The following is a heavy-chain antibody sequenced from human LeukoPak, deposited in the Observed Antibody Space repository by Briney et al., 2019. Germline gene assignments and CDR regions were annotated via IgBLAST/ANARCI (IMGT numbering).Heavy chain of an antibody. Sequence: GVFLSLSRAVCRFTCRSLGMLWVRHASGKGLEWVAVIWYDGSNKYYADSLKGRFTISRDNSKNTVYLQMNSLTAEDTAVYHCARSEGAYCDYRFDPWGQRALVSVPS. D-gene: IGHD4-17*01. J-gene: IGHJ5*02. CDR3: ARSEGAYCDYRFDP. CDR1: RFTCRSLG. V-gene: IGHV3-33*08. CDR2: IWYDGSNK.